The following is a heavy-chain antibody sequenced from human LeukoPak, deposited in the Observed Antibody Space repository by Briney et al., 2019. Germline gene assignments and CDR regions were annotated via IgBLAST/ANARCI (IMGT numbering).Heavy chain of an antibody. V-gene: IGHV3-23*01. CDR3: AKGGYSYAKYNWFDP. J-gene: IGHJ5*02. D-gene: IGHD5-18*01. CDR2: ISGSGGST. Sequence: LTGGSLRLSCAASGFTFSSYAMSWVRQAPGKGLEWVSAISGSGGSTYYADSVKGQFTISRDNSKNTLYLQMNSLRAEDTAVYYCAKGGYSYAKYNWFDPWGQGTLVTVSS. CDR1: GFTFSSYA.